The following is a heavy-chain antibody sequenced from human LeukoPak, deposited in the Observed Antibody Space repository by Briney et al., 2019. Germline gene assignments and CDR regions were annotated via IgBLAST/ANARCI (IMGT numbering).Heavy chain of an antibody. CDR3: ARDTPSMVRGVIILNWFDP. CDR2: IIPIFGTA. J-gene: IGHJ5*02. D-gene: IGHD3-10*01. CDR1: GYTFTSYG. Sequence: ASVKASCKASGYTFTSYGISWVRQAPGQGLEWMGGIIPIFGTANYAQKFQGRVTITADESTSTAYMELSSLRSEDTAVYYCARDTPSMVRGVIILNWFDPWGQGTLVTVSS. V-gene: IGHV1-69*13.